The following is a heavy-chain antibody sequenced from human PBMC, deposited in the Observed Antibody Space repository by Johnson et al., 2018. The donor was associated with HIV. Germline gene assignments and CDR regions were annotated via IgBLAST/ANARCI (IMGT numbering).Heavy chain of an antibody. CDR3: AKLPVLYGDFDDACKI. CDR1: GFSFSDYY. CDR2: IKQDGNEK. D-gene: IGHD4-17*01. J-gene: IGHJ3*02. Sequence: VQLVESGGGLVQPGGSLRLSCAASGFSFSDYYMSWIRQAPGKGLEWVANIKQDGNEKYYAASVKDRFTISRDNAKNSLYLQMNSLRAEETAVYFCAKLPVLYGDFDDACKIWGQGTMVTVSS. V-gene: IGHV3-7*01.